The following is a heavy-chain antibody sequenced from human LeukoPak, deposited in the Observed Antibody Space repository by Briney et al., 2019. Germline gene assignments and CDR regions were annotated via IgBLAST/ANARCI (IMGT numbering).Heavy chain of an antibody. J-gene: IGHJ6*02. CDR2: INPNSGGT. Sequence: ASVKVSCKASGGTFSSYAISWVRQAPGQGLESMGWINPNSGGTNYAQKFQGRVTMTRDTSISTACIELSRLRSDDTAVYYCARALTRPIFGVVFYGMDVWGQGTTVTVSS. V-gene: IGHV1-2*02. D-gene: IGHD3-3*02. CDR1: GGTFSSYA. CDR3: ARALTRPIFGVVFYGMDV.